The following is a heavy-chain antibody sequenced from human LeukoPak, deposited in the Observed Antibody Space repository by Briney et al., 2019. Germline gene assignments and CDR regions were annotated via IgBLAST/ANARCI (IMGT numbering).Heavy chain of an antibody. D-gene: IGHD6-19*01. Sequence: SETLSPTCAVSGYSISSGYYWGWIRQPPGKGLERIGSIYHSGSTYYNPSLKSRVTISVDTSKNQFSLKLSSVTAADTAVYYCARVLAVAGIYDGYYYYGMDVWGKGTTVTVSS. CDR3: ARVLAVAGIYDGYYYYGMDV. CDR2: IYHSGST. CDR1: GYSISSGYY. J-gene: IGHJ6*04. V-gene: IGHV4-38-2*01.